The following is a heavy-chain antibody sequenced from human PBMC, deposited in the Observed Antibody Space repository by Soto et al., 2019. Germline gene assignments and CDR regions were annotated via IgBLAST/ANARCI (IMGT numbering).Heavy chain of an antibody. CDR1: GCTFSSYA. V-gene: IGHV3-23*01. D-gene: IGHD6-19*01. CDR2: ISGSGGST. Sequence: GGSLRLSCAASGCTFSSYAMSWVRQAPGKGLEWVSAISGSGGSTYYADSVKGRFTISRDNSKNTLYLQMNSLRAEDTAVYYCANRVGYSSGWSFDYWGQGTLVTVSS. J-gene: IGHJ4*02. CDR3: ANRVGYSSGWSFDY.